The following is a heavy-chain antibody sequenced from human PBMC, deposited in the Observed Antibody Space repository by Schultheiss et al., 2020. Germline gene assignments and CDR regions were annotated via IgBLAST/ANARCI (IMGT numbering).Heavy chain of an antibody. CDR3: ARRGEVRGVRGWFDP. V-gene: IGHV5-51*01. D-gene: IGHD3-10*01. J-gene: IGHJ5*02. CDR1: GYSFTSYW. Sequence: GSLRLSCKGSGYSFTSYWIGWVRQMPGKGLEWMGIIYPGDSDTRYSPSFQGQVTISADKSISTAYLQWSSLKASDTAMYYCARRGEVRGVRGWFDPWGRGDLRTVAS. CDR2: IYPGDSDT.